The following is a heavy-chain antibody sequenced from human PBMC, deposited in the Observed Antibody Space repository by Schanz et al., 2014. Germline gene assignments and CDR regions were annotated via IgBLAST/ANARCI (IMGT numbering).Heavy chain of an antibody. CDR3: ARGGFGEVSYFDY. Sequence: EVHLLDSGGGLVQPGGSLRLSCAASGFTFSSYAMSWVRQAPGKGLEWVSAISGSGGSTYYADSVKGRFTISRDNSKNTLYLQMNSLRAEDTAVYYCARGGFGEVSYFDYWGQGTLVTVSS. V-gene: IGHV3-23*01. D-gene: IGHD3-10*01. J-gene: IGHJ4*02. CDR2: ISGSGGST. CDR1: GFTFSSYA.